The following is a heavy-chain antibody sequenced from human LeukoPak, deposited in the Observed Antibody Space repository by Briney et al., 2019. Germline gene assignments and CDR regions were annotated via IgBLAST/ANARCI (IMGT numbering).Heavy chain of an antibody. CDR1: GFTFSSYA. Sequence: GGSLRLSCAASGFTFSSYAMPWVRQVPGKGLEYVSAISSSGGSTYYANSVKGRFTISRDNAKNSLYLQMNSLRAEDTAVYYCARDRLSNGARSYFHLWGRGTLVTVSS. D-gene: IGHD4/OR15-4a*01. CDR3: ARDRLSNGARSYFHL. CDR2: ISSSGGST. J-gene: IGHJ2*01. V-gene: IGHV3-64*01.